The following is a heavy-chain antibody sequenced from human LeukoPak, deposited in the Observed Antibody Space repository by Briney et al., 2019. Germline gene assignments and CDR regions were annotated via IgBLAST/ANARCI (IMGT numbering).Heavy chain of an antibody. J-gene: IGHJ4*02. CDR1: GYTFTTYA. CDR2: IIPIFGTA. Sequence: ASVKVSCKASGYTFTTYAMNWVRQAPGQGLEWMGGIIPIFGTANYAQKFQGRVTITADKSTSTAYMELSSLRSEDTAVYYCAREGGDGSTFDYWGQGTQVTVSS. CDR3: AREGGDGSTFDY. D-gene: IGHD1-26*01. V-gene: IGHV1-69*06.